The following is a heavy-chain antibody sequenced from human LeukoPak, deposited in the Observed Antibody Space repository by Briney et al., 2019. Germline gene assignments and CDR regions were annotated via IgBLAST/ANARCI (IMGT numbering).Heavy chain of an antibody. Sequence: SETLSLTCAVSGGSFSGYYWSWIRQPPGKGLEWIGEMNRSGSTNYNPSLKSRVTITVDTSKNQFSLMLSSVTAADAAVYYCARVDWFDPWGQGALVTVSS. CDR1: GGSFSGYY. V-gene: IGHV4-34*01. CDR2: MNRSGST. CDR3: ARVDWFDP. J-gene: IGHJ5*02.